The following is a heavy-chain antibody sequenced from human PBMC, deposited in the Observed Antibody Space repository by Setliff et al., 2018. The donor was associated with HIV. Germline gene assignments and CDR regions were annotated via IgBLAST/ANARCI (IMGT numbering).Heavy chain of an antibody. V-gene: IGHV3-23*01. CDR1: GFTFSNSA. Sequence: LKISCAVSGFTFSNSAMSWVLQAPGKGLEWVSSVATNGGSTYYAACVHGLFTISSDNSTRLVHLQMNSLRAEDTAVYYCVHGGLSIGWGSFWGQGTLVTVSS. CDR3: VHGGLSIGWGSF. CDR2: VATNGGST. J-gene: IGHJ4*02. D-gene: IGHD6-25*01.